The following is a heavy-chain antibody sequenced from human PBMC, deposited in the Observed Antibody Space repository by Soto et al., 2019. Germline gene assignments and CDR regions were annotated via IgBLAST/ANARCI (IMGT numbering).Heavy chain of an antibody. V-gene: IGHV3-48*02. J-gene: IGHJ3*02. CDR1: GFSFSAFS. Sequence: GGSLRLSCASSGFSFSAFSMNWVRQAPGKGLEWVSYISRSSNTIYYADSVKGRFTISRDNAQNTLYLQMNSLRDEDTAVYYCAREGGRHCSPTRCYNAFDIWGQGTMVTVSS. CDR2: ISRSSNTI. CDR3: AREGGRHCSPTRCYNAFDI. D-gene: IGHD2-2*02.